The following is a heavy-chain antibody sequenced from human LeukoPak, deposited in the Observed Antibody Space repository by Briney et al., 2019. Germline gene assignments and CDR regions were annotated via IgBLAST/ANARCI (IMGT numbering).Heavy chain of an antibody. CDR1: GFTFSSYW. D-gene: IGHD3-22*01. Sequence: GGSLRLSCAASGFTFSSYWMHWVRHAPGKGLVWVSRINSDGSSTSYADSVKGRFTISRDNAKNTLYLQMNSLRAEDTAVYYCARDRNYYDSSGYYYYYYMDVWGKGTTVTVSS. J-gene: IGHJ6*03. V-gene: IGHV3-74*01. CDR2: INSDGSST. CDR3: ARDRNYYDSSGYYYYYYMDV.